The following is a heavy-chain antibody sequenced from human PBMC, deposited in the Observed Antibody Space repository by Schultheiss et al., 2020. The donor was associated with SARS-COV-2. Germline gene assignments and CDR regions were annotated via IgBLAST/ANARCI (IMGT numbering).Heavy chain of an antibody. CDR2: IYYSWST. D-gene: IGHD1-26*01. Sequence: SETLSLTCTVSGGSISSSSYYWGWIRQPPGKGLEWIGSIYYSWSTYYNPSLKSRVTISVDTSKNQFSLKLSSVTAADTAVYYCARGLSGSLTNCFDPWGQGTLVTVSS. J-gene: IGHJ5*02. CDR3: ARGLSGSLTNCFDP. V-gene: IGHV4-39*07. CDR1: GGSISSSSYY.